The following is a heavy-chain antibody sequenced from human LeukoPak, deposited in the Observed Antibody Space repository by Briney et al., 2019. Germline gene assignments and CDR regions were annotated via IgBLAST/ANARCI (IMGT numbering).Heavy chain of an antibody. CDR1: GYTFTSYG. CDR3: ARDPAYYDSSGYYPTDAFDI. Sequence: ASVKVSCKASGYTFTSYGISWVRQAPGQGLEGMGWISAYNGNRNYAQKLQGRVTITTDTSTSTAYMELRSLRSDDTAVYYCARDPAYYDSSGYYPTDAFDIWGQGTMVTVSS. J-gene: IGHJ3*02. D-gene: IGHD3-22*01. CDR2: ISAYNGNR. V-gene: IGHV1-18*01.